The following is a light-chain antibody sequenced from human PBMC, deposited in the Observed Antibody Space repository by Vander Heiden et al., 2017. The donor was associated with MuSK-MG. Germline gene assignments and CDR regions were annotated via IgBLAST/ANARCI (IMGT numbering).Light chain of an antibody. Sequence: QSVLTQPPSVSGTPGHRVTISCSGSSPNLGKNTVNWYQQLPGTAPKLLMYNNNQRPSGVPDRFSGSKSDTSASLAISGLQSEDEADYYCATWDDSLKGGVFGGGTKLTVL. J-gene: IGLJ3*02. V-gene: IGLV1-44*01. CDR2: NNN. CDR3: ATWDDSLKGGV. CDR1: SPNLGKNT.